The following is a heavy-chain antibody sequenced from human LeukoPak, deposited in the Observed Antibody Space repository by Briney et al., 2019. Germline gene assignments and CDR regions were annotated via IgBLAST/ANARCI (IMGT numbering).Heavy chain of an antibody. J-gene: IGHJ3*02. CDR3: ARSPGDYDAFDI. D-gene: IGHD4-17*01. Sequence: ASVKVSCKASGGTFSSYAISWVRQAPGQGLEWMGIINPSGGSTSYAQKFQGRVTMTRDTSTSTVYMELSSLRSEDTAVYYCARSPGDYDAFDIWGQGTMVTVSS. CDR2: INPSGGST. CDR1: GGTFSSYA. V-gene: IGHV1-46*01.